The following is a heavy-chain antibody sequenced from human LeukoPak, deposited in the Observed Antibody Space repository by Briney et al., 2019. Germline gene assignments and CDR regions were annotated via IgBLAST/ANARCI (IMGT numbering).Heavy chain of an antibody. D-gene: IGHD2-2*02. Sequence: ASVKVSCKVSGYTFTDYYMHWVQQAPGKGLEWMGLVDPEDGETVYAEKFQGRVTTTADTSTDTAYMELSSLRSEDTAVYYCATSPPPAAISVYWGQGTLVTVSS. V-gene: IGHV1-69-2*01. CDR1: GYTFTDYY. CDR2: VDPEDGET. CDR3: ATSPPPAAISVY. J-gene: IGHJ4*02.